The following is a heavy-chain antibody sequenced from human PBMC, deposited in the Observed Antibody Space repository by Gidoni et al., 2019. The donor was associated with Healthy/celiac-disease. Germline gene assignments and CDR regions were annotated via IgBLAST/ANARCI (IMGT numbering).Heavy chain of an antibody. CDR3: ASRSHYYDSSGSDAFDI. CDR1: GYSFTSYW. J-gene: IGHJ3*02. Sequence: EVQLVQSGAEVKKPGESLKTSCKGSGYSFTSYWIGWVRQMPGKGLEWMGIIYPGDSDTRYSPSFQGQVTISADKSIITAYLQWSSLKASDTAMDYCASRSHYYDSSGSDAFDIWGQGTMVTVSS. V-gene: IGHV5-51*01. D-gene: IGHD3-22*01. CDR2: IYPGDSDT.